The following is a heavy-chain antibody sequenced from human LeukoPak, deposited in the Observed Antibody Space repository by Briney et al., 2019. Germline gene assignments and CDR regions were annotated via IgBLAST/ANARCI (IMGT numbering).Heavy chain of an antibody. CDR1: GFTFSDYW. D-gene: IGHD1-1*01. V-gene: IGHV3-7*01. CDR2: IHPAGGVQ. J-gene: IGHJ4*02. CDR3: ARLTPRVTTFVY. Sequence: GGSLRLSCAASGFTFSDYWMTWVRQAPGKGLEWVASIHPAGGVQKYLDSVQGRFIISRDNAENLIYLQMDGLRGEDTAVYYCARLTPRVTTFVYWGQGALVTVSS.